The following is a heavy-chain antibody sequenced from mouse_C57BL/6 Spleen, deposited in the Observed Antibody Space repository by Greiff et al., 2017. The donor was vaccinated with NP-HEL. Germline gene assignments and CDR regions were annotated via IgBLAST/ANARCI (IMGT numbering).Heavy chain of an antibody. V-gene: IGHV1-82*01. D-gene: IGHD2-2*01. J-gene: IGHJ2*01. CDR2: IYPGDGDT. Sequence: VQLQESGPELVKPGASVKISCKASGYAFSSSWMNWVKQRPGKGLEWIGRIYPGDGDTNYNGKFKGKATLTADKSSSTAYMQLSSLTSEDSAVYFCARRGYDSFDYWGQGTTLTVSS. CDR1: GYAFSSSW. CDR3: ARRGYDSFDY.